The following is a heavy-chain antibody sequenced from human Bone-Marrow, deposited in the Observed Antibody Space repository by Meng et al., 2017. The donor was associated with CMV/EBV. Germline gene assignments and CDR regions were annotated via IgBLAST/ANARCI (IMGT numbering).Heavy chain of an antibody. CDR2: INHSGST. CDR3: ARTAARRIYYYYFRMDV. J-gene: IGHJ6*02. CDR1: GGSFSGYY. V-gene: IGHV4-34*01. Sequence: SETLSLTCAVYGGSFSGYYWSWIRQPPGKGLEWIGEINHSGSTNYNPSLKSRVTISVDTSKNQFSLKLSSVTAADTAVYYCARTAARRIYYYYFRMDVWGQGTPVTVSS. D-gene: IGHD6-6*01.